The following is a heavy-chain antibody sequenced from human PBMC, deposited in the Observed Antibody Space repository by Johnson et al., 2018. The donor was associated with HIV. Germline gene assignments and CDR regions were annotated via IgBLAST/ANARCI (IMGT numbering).Heavy chain of an antibody. CDR1: GFTFSTFSRNA. V-gene: IGHV3-30-3*01. D-gene: IGHD3-22*01. CDR3: GRGKAVDYHDSSGYYVEAFDI. Sequence: QVQLVESGGGVVQPGGSLRLSCAASGFTFSTFSRNAMHWVRQAPGKGLEWVAVISYDGSNKYYADSVKGRFTISRDNSKNTLYLQMNSLRAGDTAVYYCGRGKAVDYHDSSGYYVEAFDIWGQGTMVTVSS. CDR2: ISYDGSNK. J-gene: IGHJ3*02.